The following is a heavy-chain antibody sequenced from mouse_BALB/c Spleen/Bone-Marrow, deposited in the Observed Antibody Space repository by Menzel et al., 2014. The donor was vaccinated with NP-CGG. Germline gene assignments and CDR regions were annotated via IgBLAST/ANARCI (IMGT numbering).Heavy chain of an antibody. CDR2: INPSNGRT. CDR1: GYTFTNYW. V-gene: IGHV1S81*02. Sequence: SGAELVKPGASLKLSCKASGYTFTNYWIHWVKQRPGQGLEWIGEINPSNGRTNYNEKFKTKATLTVDKSSSTAYMQLSSLTSEDSAVNYCAARLSHLAMDYRGQGTSVTVSS. D-gene: IGHD2-2*01. J-gene: IGHJ4*01. CDR3: AARLSHLAMDY.